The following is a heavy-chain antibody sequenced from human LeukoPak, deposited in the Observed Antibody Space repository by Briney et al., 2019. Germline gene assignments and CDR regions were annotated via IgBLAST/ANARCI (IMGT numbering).Heavy chain of an antibody. V-gene: IGHV1-2*02. D-gene: IGHD6-6*01. CDR3: AMIAARNGVDP. CDR2: IKPNSGGT. CDR1: GYTFTFYY. J-gene: IGHJ5*02. Sequence: GASVKVSCKASGYTFTFYYMHRVRQAPGQGLEWMGWIKPNSGGTNYAQKFQGRVTMARDTSISTAYMELSRLRSDDTAVYYCAMIAARNGVDPWGQGTLVTVSS.